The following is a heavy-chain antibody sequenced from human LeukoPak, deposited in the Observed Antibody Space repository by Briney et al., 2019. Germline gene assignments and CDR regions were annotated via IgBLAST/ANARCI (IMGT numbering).Heavy chain of an antibody. CDR1: GGSISSNDYY. CDR2: IYHSGST. CDR3: ARINRSGGSCYGPPHDGDYFDY. J-gene: IGHJ4*02. Sequence: PSETLSLTCTVSGGSISSNDYYWGWIRQPPGKGLEWIGSIYHSGSTYYNPSLKSRVTISVDTSKNQFSLKLSSVTAADTAVYYCARINRSGGSCYGPPHDGDYFDYWGQGTLVTVSS. D-gene: IGHD2-15*01. V-gene: IGHV4-39*07.